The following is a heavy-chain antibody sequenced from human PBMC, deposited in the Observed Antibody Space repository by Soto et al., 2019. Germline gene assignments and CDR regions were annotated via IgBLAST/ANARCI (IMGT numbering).Heavy chain of an antibody. CDR1: GVTFDAYG. Sequence: GGSLRLSCAASGVTFDAYGFHWVRQAPGKGLEWVAVVWSNGNLKYYADSVKGRFTISRDSSKSALNLQMNSLRADDTAVYYCARIQLDTIMALDYWGQGTLVTVSS. D-gene: IGHD1-1*01. CDR2: VWSNGNLK. V-gene: IGHV3-33*01. CDR3: ARIQLDTIMALDY. J-gene: IGHJ4*02.